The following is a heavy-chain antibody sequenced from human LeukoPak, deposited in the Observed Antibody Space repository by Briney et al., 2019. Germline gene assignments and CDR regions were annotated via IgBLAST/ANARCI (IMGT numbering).Heavy chain of an antibody. CDR3: VRDYCSGGSCYESKWFDP. J-gene: IGHJ5*02. CDR1: GFTFSSYA. V-gene: IGHV3-30*04. D-gene: IGHD2-15*01. Sequence: GGSLRLSCAASGFTFSSYAMHWVRQAPGEGLEWVAVISYDGSNKYYADSVKGRFTISRDNSKNTLYLQMNSLRAEDTAVYFCVRDYCSGGSCYESKWFDPWGQGTLVTVSS. CDR2: ISYDGSNK.